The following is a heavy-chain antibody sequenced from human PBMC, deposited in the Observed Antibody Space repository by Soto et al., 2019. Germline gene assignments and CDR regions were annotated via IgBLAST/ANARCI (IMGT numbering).Heavy chain of an antibody. J-gene: IGHJ4*02. V-gene: IGHV3-74*01. CDR2: VNSDGSST. CDR3: AKAGDWNYVYDF. CDR1: GFTFTHYR. D-gene: IGHD1-7*01. Sequence: PGGSLRLSCAASGFTFTHYRIHWVRQAPGKGLVWVSRVNSDGSSTNYADAVKGRFTISRDNSKNMAYLQVNNLTVEDTGVYYCAKAGDWNYVYDFWGQGTLVTVSS.